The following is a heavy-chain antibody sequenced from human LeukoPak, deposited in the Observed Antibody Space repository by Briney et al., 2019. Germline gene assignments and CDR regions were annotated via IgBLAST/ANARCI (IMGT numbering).Heavy chain of an antibody. CDR3: ARLNEQQLAFDY. CDR2: MNPNSGNT. Sequence: ASVKVSCKASGYTFTSYDINWVRQAPGQGLEWMGWMNPNSGNTGYAQKFQGRVTMTRNTSISTAYMELSSLRSEDTAVYYCARLNEQQLAFDYWGQGTLVTVSS. V-gene: IGHV1-8*01. D-gene: IGHD6-13*01. CDR1: GYTFTSYD. J-gene: IGHJ4*02.